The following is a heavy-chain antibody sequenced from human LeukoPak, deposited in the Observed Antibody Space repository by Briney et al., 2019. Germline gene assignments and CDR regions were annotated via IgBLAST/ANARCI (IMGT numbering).Heavy chain of an antibody. CDR3: ARVGITMVRGVIITGFYYGMDV. Sequence: PSETLSLTCTVSGGSISSYYWSWIRHPPGKGLEWIGYIYYSGSTNYNPSLKSRVTISVDTSKNQFSLKLSSVTAADTAVYYCARVGITMVRGVIITGFYYGMDVWGQGTTVTVSS. CDR2: IYYSGST. D-gene: IGHD3-10*01. J-gene: IGHJ6*02. V-gene: IGHV4-59*01. CDR1: GGSISSYY.